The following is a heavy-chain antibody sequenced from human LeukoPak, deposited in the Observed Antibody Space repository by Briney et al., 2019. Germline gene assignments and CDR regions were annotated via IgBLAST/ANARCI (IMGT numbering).Heavy chain of an antibody. J-gene: IGHJ6*02. CDR1: GFTVSSNF. CDR2: IYSGGST. D-gene: IGHD4-17*01. CDR3: ASPMRVTTLSSYYYYGMDV. Sequence: GGSLRLSCAASGFTVSSNFMSWVRQAPGKGLEWVSVIYSGGSTYYADSVKGRFTISRDNSKNTLYLQMNSLRAEDTAVYYCASPMRVTTLSSYYYYGMDVWGQGTTVTVSS. V-gene: IGHV3-66*01.